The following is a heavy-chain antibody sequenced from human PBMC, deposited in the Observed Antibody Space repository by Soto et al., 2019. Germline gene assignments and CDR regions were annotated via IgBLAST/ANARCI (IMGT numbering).Heavy chain of an antibody. V-gene: IGHV3-53*01. CDR1: GLTVSNAY. Sequence: GGSLRLSCAASGLTVSNAYMAWVRQAPGMGLEWVSVIYDNGTTYYADSVKGRFTISRDTSKNTVFLQMNSLTAGDTAVYYCAKATATGGGAFDICGQGTMVTVSS. J-gene: IGHJ3*02. D-gene: IGHD2-8*02. CDR2: IYDNGTT. CDR3: AKATATGGGAFDI.